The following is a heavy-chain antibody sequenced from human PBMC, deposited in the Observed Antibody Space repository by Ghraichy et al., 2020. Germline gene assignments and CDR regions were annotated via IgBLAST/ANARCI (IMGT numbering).Heavy chain of an antibody. D-gene: IGHD4-17*01. J-gene: IGHJ4*02. Sequence: SVKVSCKASGGTFSSYTISWVRQAPGQGLEWMGRIIPILGIANYAQKFQGRVTITADKSTSTAYMELSSLRSEDTAVYYCASLLLSPNDYGDYGYKGVDYWGQGTLVTVSS. CDR3: ASLLLSPNDYGDYGYKGVDY. CDR1: GGTFSSYT. V-gene: IGHV1-69*02. CDR2: IIPILGIA.